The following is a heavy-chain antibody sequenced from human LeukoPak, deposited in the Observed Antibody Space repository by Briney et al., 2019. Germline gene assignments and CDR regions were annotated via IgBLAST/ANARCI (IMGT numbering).Heavy chain of an antibody. Sequence: GGSLRLSCAASGFSFSSYAMSWVRQAPGKGLEWVSAITDGDATHYADSVKGRFTISRDNSKNTLYLEMTSLRAEDTALYYCVKLMEQLGTYFYCYVDVWGKGTTVTVSS. CDR3: VKLMEQLGTYFYCYVDV. J-gene: IGHJ6*03. CDR1: GFSFSSYA. V-gene: IGHV3-23*01. CDR2: ITDGDAT. D-gene: IGHD2-8*01.